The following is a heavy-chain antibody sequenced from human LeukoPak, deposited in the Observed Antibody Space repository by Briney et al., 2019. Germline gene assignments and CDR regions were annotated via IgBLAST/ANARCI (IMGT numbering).Heavy chain of an antibody. V-gene: IGHV4-34*01. D-gene: IGHD2-2*01. CDR2: INHSGST. CDR1: GGSFSAYY. J-gene: IGHJ6*02. Sequence: SETLSLTCAVYGGSFSAYYWSWIRQPPGKGLEWIGEINHSGSTNYNPSLKSRVTISVDRSKKQFSLKLSSVTAADTAVYYCARGRGVRGYCSSTSCDAHYYYYGMDVWGQGTTVTVSS. CDR3: ARGRGVRGYCSSTSCDAHYYYYGMDV.